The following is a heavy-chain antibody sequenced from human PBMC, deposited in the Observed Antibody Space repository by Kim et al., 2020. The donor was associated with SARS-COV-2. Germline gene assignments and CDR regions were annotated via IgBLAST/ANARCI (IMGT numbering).Heavy chain of an antibody. D-gene: IGHD2-2*01. CDR3: ASLGYCSSTSCHNFDY. J-gene: IGHJ4*02. Sequence: SLKSRVTISVDTSKNQFSLKLSSVTAADTAVYYCASLGYCSSTSCHNFDYWGQGTLVTVSS. V-gene: IGHV4-34*01.